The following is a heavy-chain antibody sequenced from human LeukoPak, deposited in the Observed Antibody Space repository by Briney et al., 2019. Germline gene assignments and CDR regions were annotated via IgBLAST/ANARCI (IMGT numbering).Heavy chain of an antibody. J-gene: IGHJ6*03. CDR3: ARGGYCSSTSCYPYYYYYMDV. D-gene: IGHD2-2*01. Sequence: SVKVSCKASGGTFSSYAISWVRQAPGQGLEWMGGIIPIFGTANYAQKFQGRVTITADESTCTAYMELSSLRSEDTAVYYCARGGYCSSTSCYPYYYYYMDVWGKGTTVTVSS. CDR1: GGTFSSYA. CDR2: IIPIFGTA. V-gene: IGHV1-69*01.